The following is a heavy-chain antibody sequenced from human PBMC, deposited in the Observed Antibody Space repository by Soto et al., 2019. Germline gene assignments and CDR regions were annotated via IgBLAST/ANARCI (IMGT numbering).Heavy chain of an antibody. J-gene: IGHJ4*02. V-gene: IGHV1-18*01. D-gene: IGHD3-9*01. CDR1: GYTFTSYG. CDR2: ISAYNGNT. Sequence: ASVKVSCKASGYTFTSYGISWVRQAPGQGLEWMGWISAYNGNTNYAQKLQGRVTMTTDTSTSTAYMELRSLRSDDTAVYFCARGSYDILTGPYYFDYWSQGTLVTVSS. CDR3: ARGSYDILTGPYYFDY.